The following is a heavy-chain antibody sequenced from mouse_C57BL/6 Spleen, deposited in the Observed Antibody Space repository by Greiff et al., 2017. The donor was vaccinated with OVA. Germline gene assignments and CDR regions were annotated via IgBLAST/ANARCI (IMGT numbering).Heavy chain of an antibody. CDR2: INPNNGGT. D-gene: IGHD2-3*01. CDR1: GYTFTDYY. Sequence: VQLKQSGPELVKPGASVKISCKASGYTFTDYYMNWVKQSHGKSLEWIGDINPNNGGTSYNQKFKGKATLTVDKSSSTAYMELRSLTSEDSAVYYCARGEGWMDYWGQGTSVTVSS. CDR3: ARGEGWMDY. J-gene: IGHJ4*01. V-gene: IGHV1-26*01.